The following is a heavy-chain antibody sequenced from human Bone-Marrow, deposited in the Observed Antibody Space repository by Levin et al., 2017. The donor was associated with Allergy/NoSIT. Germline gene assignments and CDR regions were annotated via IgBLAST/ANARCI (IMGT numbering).Heavy chain of an antibody. Sequence: PGGSLRLSCAASGFTFSDHFMDWVRQAPGRGLEWVGRSRNKAHSYSTEYAASVKGRFIISRDDSKNSLFLQMDSLKTEDTALYYCARSGVSWNWGDAFDIWGQGTMVTVSS. CDR1: GFTFSDHF. V-gene: IGHV3-72*01. CDR2: SRNKAHSYST. D-gene: IGHD1-7*01. CDR3: ARSGVSWNWGDAFDI. J-gene: IGHJ3*02.